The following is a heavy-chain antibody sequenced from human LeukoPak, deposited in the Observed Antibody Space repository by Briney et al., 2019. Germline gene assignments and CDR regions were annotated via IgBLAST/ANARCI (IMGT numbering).Heavy chain of an antibody. CDR2: ISGSGGST. Sequence: GGSLRLSCAASGFTFSSYWMSWVRRAPGKGLEWVSAISGSGGSTYYADSVKGRFTISRDNSKNTLYLQMNSLRVEDTALYYCAKEYRYDTTGFDAFEIWGQGTMVTVSS. CDR1: GFTFSSYW. CDR3: AKEYRYDTTGFDAFEI. D-gene: IGHD3-22*01. J-gene: IGHJ3*02. V-gene: IGHV3-23*01.